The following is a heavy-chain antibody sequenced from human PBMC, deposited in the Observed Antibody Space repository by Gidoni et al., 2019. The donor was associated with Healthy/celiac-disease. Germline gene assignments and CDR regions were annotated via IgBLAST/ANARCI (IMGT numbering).Heavy chain of an antibody. CDR3: AKDQQVEQQLVPDAFDI. CDR2: IRGSGGST. J-gene: IGHJ3*02. D-gene: IGHD6-13*01. V-gene: IGHV3-23*01. CDR1: GFTFRSYA. Sequence: EVRLLESGGCLVPPAGSSRLSPEASGFTFRSYAMSWVRQAPGKGLGRVSDIRGSGGSTYYADTVKGRFNISRDNSKNTLYLQMNSLRAEDTAVYYCAKDQQVEQQLVPDAFDIWGQGTMVTVSS.